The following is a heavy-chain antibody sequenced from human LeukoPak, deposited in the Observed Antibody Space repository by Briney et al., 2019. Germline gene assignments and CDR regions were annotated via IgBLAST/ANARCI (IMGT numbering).Heavy chain of an antibody. CDR2: IDPSGGTT. CDR1: AYSFTSLY. J-gene: IGHJ3*01. V-gene: IGHV1-46*01. D-gene: IGHD3-10*01. CDR3: ARDRARVGTKDDAFDV. Sequence: ASVKVSCKASAYSFTSLYMHWVRQASGQPPEWMGAIDPSGGTTRYAQKFQGRITMTRDTSTSTVHLELSSLRYDDTAVYYCARDRARVGTKDDAFDVWGQGTMVIVSS.